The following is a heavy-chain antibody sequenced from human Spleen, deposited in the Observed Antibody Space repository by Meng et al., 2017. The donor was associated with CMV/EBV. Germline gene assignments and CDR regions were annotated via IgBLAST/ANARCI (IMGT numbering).Heavy chain of an antibody. V-gene: IGHV4-4*02. CDR1: GDSITNHNW. D-gene: IGHD6-19*01. J-gene: IGHJ4*02. Sequence: QVHSRESGQPLAKPSETLSLTCAVSGDSITNHNWWAWVRQPPGKGLEWIGEIPHRGSSAYNPSLKSRVSMSIDKSKNQFSLKLTSVTAADTAVYYCARGGTTGYSSGCDYWGQGTLVTVSS. CDR3: ARGGTTGYSSGCDY. CDR2: IPHRGSS.